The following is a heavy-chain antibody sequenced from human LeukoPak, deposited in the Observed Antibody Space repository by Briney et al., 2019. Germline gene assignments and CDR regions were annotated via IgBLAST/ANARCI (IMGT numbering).Heavy chain of an antibody. CDR3: ARVRWELDLAFDY. Sequence: GGSLRLSCAASGFTFSSYWMSWVRQAPGKGLEWVANIKQDGSEKYYVDSVKGRFTITRDNAKNSLYLQMNSLRAEDTAVYYCARVRWELDLAFDYWGQGTLVTVSS. D-gene: IGHD1-26*01. CDR1: GFTFSSYW. CDR2: IKQDGSEK. J-gene: IGHJ4*02. V-gene: IGHV3-7*01.